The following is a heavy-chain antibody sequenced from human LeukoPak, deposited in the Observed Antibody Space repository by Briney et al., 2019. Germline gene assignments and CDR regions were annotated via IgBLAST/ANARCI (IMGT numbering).Heavy chain of an antibody. CDR1: GGTFSSYA. V-gene: IGHV1-69*13. CDR3: ARRASGATNYFDY. CDR2: IIPIFGTA. Sequence: GASVKVSCKASGGTFSSYAISWVRPAPGQGLEWMGGIIPIFGTANYAQKFQGRVTITADESTSTAYMELSSLRSEDTAVYYCARRASGATNYFDYWGQGTLVTVSS. J-gene: IGHJ4*02. D-gene: IGHD1-26*01.